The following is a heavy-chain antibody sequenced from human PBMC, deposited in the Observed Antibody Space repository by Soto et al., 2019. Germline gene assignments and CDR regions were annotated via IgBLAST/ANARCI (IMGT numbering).Heavy chain of an antibody. CDR2: INPSGGST. V-gene: IGHV1-46*01. D-gene: IGHD6-13*01. J-gene: IGHJ3*02. Sequence: ASVKVSCKASGYTFTSYYMHWVRQAPGQGLEWMGIINPSGGSTSYAQKFQGRVTMTRDTSTSTVYMELSSLRSEDTAVYYCARVGHITRAGSSWYSGRGAFDIWGQGTMVTVSS. CDR1: GYTFTSYY. CDR3: ARVGHITRAGSSWYSGRGAFDI.